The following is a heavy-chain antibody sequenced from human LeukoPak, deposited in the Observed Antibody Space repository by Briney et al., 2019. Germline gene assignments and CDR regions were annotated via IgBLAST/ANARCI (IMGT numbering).Heavy chain of an antibody. CDR1: GYSFTSYW. CDR3: ARVPLTYCGGDCSYNWFDP. V-gene: IGHV5-51*01. J-gene: IGHJ5*02. CDR2: IYPGDSDT. Sequence: GESLKISCKGSGYSFTSYWIGWARQMPGKGLEWMGIIYPGDSDTRYSPSFQGQVTISADKSISTAYLQWSSLKASDTAMYYCARVPLTYCGGDCSYNWFDPWGQGTLVTVSS. D-gene: IGHD2-21*02.